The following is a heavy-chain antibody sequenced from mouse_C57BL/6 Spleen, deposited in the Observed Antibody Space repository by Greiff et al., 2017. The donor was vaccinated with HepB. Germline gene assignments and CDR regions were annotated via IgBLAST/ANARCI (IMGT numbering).Heavy chain of an antibody. CDR1: GFNIKDDY. V-gene: IGHV14-4*01. J-gene: IGHJ1*03. CDR3: TTPYYYGSSPLGYFDV. D-gene: IGHD1-1*01. CDR2: IDPENGDT. Sequence: EVQLQQSGAELVRPGASVKLSCTASGFNIKDDYMHWVKQRPEQGLEWIGWIDPENGDTEYASKFQGKATITADTSSNTAYLQRSSLPSEDTAVYYCTTPYYYGSSPLGYFDVWGTGTTVTVAS.